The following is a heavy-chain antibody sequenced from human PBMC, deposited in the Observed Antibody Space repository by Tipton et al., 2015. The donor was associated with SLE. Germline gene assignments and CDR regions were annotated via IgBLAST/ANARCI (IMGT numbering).Heavy chain of an antibody. CDR3: VREDWRIWGIGY. J-gene: IGHJ4*02. CDR2: IYYSGNT. V-gene: IGHV4-39*07. CDR1: GDSIDMNSHY. D-gene: IGHD3-16*01. Sequence: TLSLTCTVSGDSIDMNSHYWGWIRQPPGRGLEWIGSIYYSGNTYHNPSLKSRVTISIDTSKNQFSLNLNSVTAADTAVYYCVREDWRIWGIGYWGQGTLVTVSS.